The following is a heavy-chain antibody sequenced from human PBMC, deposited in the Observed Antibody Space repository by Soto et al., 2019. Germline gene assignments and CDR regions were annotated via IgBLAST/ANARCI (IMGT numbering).Heavy chain of an antibody. Sequence: QVQLVESGGGVVQPGRSLRLSCAASGFTFSSYGMHWVRQAPGKGLEWVAVIWYDGSNKYYADSVKGRFTISRDNSKNTLYLQMNSLRAEDTAVYYCARDRKRFLEWLFQNYYYYGMDVWGQGTTVTVSS. CDR1: GFTFSSYG. D-gene: IGHD3-3*01. V-gene: IGHV3-33*01. J-gene: IGHJ6*02. CDR2: IWYDGSNK. CDR3: ARDRKRFLEWLFQNYYYYGMDV.